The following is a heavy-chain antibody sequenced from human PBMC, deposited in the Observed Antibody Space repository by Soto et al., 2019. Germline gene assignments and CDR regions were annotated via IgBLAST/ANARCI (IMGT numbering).Heavy chain of an antibody. Sequence: QPGGSLRLSCAASGFTFSSYAMSWVRQAPGKGLEWVSAISGSGGSTYYADSVKGRFTISRDNSKNTLYLQMNSLRAEDTAVYYCAKDGKTRGCSGGSCNYYYGMDVWGQGTTVTVSS. D-gene: IGHD2-15*01. J-gene: IGHJ6*02. V-gene: IGHV3-23*01. CDR2: ISGSGGST. CDR3: AKDGKTRGCSGGSCNYYYGMDV. CDR1: GFTFSSYA.